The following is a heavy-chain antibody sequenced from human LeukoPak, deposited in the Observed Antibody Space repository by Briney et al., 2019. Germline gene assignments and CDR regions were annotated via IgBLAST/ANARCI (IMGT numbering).Heavy chain of an antibody. D-gene: IGHD2-2*01. V-gene: IGHV1-2*02. CDR3: ARDPAPIVVVPAAPGLARAYYYYYMDV. CDR2: INPNSGGT. J-gene: IGHJ6*03. Sequence: GASVKVSCKASGYTFTCYYMHWVRQAPGQGLEWMGWINPNSGGTNYAQKFQGRVTMTRDTSISTAYMELSRLRSDDTAVYYCARDPAPIVVVPAAPGLARAYYYYYMDVWGKGTTVTVSS. CDR1: GYTFTCYY.